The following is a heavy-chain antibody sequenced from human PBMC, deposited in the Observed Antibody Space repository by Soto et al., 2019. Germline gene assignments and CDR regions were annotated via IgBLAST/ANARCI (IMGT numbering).Heavy chain of an antibody. CDR2: IIPIFGTA. V-gene: IGHV1-69*13. CDR1: GGTFNNYA. J-gene: IGHJ4*02. D-gene: IGHD3-22*01. Sequence: ASVKVSCKASGGTFNNYAISWVRQAPGQGLEWMGGIIPIFGTANYAQKFQGRVTITADESTSTAYMELRSLRSEDTAVYYCARGVHYDSSGYYYFYWGQGTLVTVSS. CDR3: ARGVHYDSSGYYYFY.